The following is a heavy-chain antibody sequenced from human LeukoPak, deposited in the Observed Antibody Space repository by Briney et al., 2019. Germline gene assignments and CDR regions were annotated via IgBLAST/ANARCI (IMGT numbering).Heavy chain of an antibody. Sequence: GASVKVSCKVSGYTLTDLSMHWVRQAPGKGLEWMGGFDPEDGETIYAQTFQGRVTMTEDTSTDAAYMELSSLRSEDAAVYYCATGNRYSYYYYYMDVWGKGTTVTVSS. CDR1: GYTLTDLS. CDR2: FDPEDGET. CDR3: ATGNRYSYYYYYMDV. V-gene: IGHV1-24*01. J-gene: IGHJ6*03. D-gene: IGHD2-15*01.